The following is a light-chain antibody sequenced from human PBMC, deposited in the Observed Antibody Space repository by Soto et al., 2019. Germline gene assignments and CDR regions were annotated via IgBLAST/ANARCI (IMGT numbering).Light chain of an antibody. CDR1: QSVSSN. Sequence: EIVLTQSPATLSLSPGERATLSCRASQSVSSNLAWYQHKPGQAPRLLIFDASNRATGIPARFSGSGSGTDFTLTISSLEPEDFAVYYCQQRSNRPLTFGGGTKVEIK. CDR3: QQRSNRPLT. J-gene: IGKJ4*01. CDR2: DAS. V-gene: IGKV3-11*01.